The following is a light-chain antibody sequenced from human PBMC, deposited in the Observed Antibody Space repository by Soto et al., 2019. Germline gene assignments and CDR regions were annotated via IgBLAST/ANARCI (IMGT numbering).Light chain of an antibody. Sequence: QSALTQPASVSGSPGQSITISCTGTSSDVGTYNYISWYQQHAGKVPKLIIYDVSKRPEGVSDRGSGSKSGNTASLTTSGLQAEDEADYYCSSYTSSSTLVFGGGTKLTVL. CDR3: SSYTSSSTLV. CDR1: SSDVGTYNY. V-gene: IGLV2-14*01. J-gene: IGLJ2*01. CDR2: DVS.